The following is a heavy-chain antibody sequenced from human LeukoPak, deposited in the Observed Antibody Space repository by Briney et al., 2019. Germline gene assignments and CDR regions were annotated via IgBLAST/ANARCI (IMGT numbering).Heavy chain of an antibody. V-gene: IGHV3-30-3*01. Sequence: GGSLRLSCAASGFTFSSYAMHWVRQAPGKGLEWVAAISYDGSNKYYADSVKGRFTISRDNSKNTLYLQMNSLRAEDTAVYYCARATNAKTRGYSYGSPYYFDYWGQGTLVTVSS. J-gene: IGHJ4*02. CDR2: ISYDGSNK. D-gene: IGHD5-18*01. CDR1: GFTFSSYA. CDR3: ARATNAKTRGYSYGSPYYFDY.